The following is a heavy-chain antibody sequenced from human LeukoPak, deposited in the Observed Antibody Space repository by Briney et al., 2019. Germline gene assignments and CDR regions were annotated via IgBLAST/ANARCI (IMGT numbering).Heavy chain of an antibody. Sequence: ASVKVSCKASGYTFTSYGISWVRQAPGKGLEGMGGFDPEDGETIYAQKFQGRVTMTEDTSTDTAYMELSSLRSEDTAVYYCATDGDCGGDCYRASWGQGTLVTVSS. V-gene: IGHV1-24*01. J-gene: IGHJ4*02. CDR2: FDPEDGET. D-gene: IGHD2-21*02. CDR3: ATDGDCGGDCYRAS. CDR1: GYTFTSYG.